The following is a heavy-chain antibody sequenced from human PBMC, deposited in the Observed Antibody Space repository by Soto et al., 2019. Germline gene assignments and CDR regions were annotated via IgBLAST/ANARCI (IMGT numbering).Heavy chain of an antibody. CDR3: ARQSPAYYDFWSGYYTPLGDGMDV. D-gene: IGHD3-3*01. V-gene: IGHV5-51*01. J-gene: IGHJ6*02. Sequence: GESLKISCKGSGYSFTSYWIGWVRQMPGKGLEWMGIIYPGDSDTRYSPSFQGQVTISAEKSISTAYLQWSSLKASDTAMYYCARQSPAYYDFWSGYYTPLGDGMDVWGQGTTVTVSS. CDR1: GYSFTSYW. CDR2: IYPGDSDT.